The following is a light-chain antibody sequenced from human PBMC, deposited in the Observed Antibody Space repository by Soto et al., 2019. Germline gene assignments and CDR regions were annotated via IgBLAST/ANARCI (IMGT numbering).Light chain of an antibody. V-gene: IGKV3-15*01. CDR3: QQYHNWPPLT. CDR2: SAS. J-gene: IGKJ4*01. CDR1: QSVFSN. Sequence: EIVMTQSPAFLSVSPGERVILSCRASQSVFSNLAWCQQKPGQAPRLLIYSASARVTGIPARFSGSGSGTEFTLTISSLQSEDFAVYYCQQYHNWPPLTFGGGTKVEIK.